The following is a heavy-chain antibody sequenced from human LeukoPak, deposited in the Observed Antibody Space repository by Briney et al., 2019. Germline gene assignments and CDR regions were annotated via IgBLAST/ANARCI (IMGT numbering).Heavy chain of an antibody. Sequence: PSETLSLTCTVSGGSISSYYWSWIRQPAGKGLEWIGRIYTSGSTYYNPSLKSRVTISVDTSKNQFSLKLSSVTAADTAVYYCARVGYYDSSGYYFSDLFDYWGQGTLVTVSS. J-gene: IGHJ4*02. V-gene: IGHV4-4*07. CDR1: GGSISSYY. CDR2: IYTSGST. CDR3: ARVGYYDSSGYYFSDLFDY. D-gene: IGHD3-22*01.